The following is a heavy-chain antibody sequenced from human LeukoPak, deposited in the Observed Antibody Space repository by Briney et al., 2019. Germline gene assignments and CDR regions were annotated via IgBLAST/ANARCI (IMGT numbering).Heavy chain of an antibody. D-gene: IGHD1-1*01. J-gene: IGHJ3*02. CDR2: IYYSGST. Sequence: PSETLSLTCTVSGGSISSSSYYWGWIRQPPGKGLEWIGSIYYSGSTYYNPSLKSRVTISVDTSKNQFSLKLSSVTAADTAVYYCARSGVGWNDEENGVFDIWGQGTMVTVSS. V-gene: IGHV4-39*07. CDR3: ARSGVGWNDEENGVFDI. CDR1: GGSISSSSYY.